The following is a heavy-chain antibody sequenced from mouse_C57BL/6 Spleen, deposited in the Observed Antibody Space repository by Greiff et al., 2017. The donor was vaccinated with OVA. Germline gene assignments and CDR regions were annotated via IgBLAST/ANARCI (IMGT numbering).Heavy chain of an antibody. CDR1: GYTFTSYW. D-gene: IGHD4-1*01. Sequence: QVQLQQSGAELVKPGASVKLSCKASGYTFTSYWMHWVKQRPGQGLEWIGMIHPNSGSTNYNEKFKSKATLTVDKSSSTAYMQLSSLTSEDSAVYYCARQRTERYFDVWGTGTTVTVSS. CDR2: IHPNSGST. V-gene: IGHV1-64*01. CDR3: ARQRTERYFDV. J-gene: IGHJ1*03.